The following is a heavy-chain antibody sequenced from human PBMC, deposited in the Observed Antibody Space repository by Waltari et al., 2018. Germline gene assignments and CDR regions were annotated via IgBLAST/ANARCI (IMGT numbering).Heavy chain of an antibody. CDR2: IYYSGST. D-gene: IGHD3-22*01. Sequence: QVQLQESGPGLVKPSETLSLTCTVSGGSVSSSSYYWSWIRQPPGRGLEWIGDIYYSGSTNYNPSVKSRVSISVDTSKNQFSLKLSSVTAADTAVYYCARGPYYYDSSGYYYYYGMDVWGQGTTVTVSS. CDR1: GGSVSSSSYY. V-gene: IGHV4-61*01. CDR3: ARGPYYYDSSGYYYYYGMDV. J-gene: IGHJ6*02.